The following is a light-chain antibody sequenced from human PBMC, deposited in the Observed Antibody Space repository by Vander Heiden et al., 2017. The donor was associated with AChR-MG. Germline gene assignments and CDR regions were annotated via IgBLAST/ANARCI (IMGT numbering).Light chain of an antibody. CDR3: QKYNSAPHT. CDR2: AAS. V-gene: IGKV1-27*01. Sequence: DMQMTQSPSYLSASLGDRVTITCRASQGISNYLAWYQQKPGKVPKLLIYAASTLQSGIPSRFSGSGSGTDFTLTISSLQPEDVATYYCQKYNSAPHTFGQGTRLEIK. CDR1: QGISNY. J-gene: IGKJ5*01.